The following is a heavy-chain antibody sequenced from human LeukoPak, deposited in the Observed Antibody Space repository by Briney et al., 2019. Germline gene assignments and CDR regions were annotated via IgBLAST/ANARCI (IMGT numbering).Heavy chain of an antibody. CDR2: IDTSGST. CDR1: GDSIRSDTYY. CDR3: VRLEQWLYWFDP. V-gene: IGHV4-61*02. Sequence: SETLSLTCTVSGDSIRSDTYYWSWIRQPAGKGLEWIGRIDTSGSTNYNPSLKSRVTISVDSSKNQFSLKLNSVTAADTAVYYCVRLEQWLYWFDPWGQGTLVTVPS. J-gene: IGHJ5*02. D-gene: IGHD6-19*01.